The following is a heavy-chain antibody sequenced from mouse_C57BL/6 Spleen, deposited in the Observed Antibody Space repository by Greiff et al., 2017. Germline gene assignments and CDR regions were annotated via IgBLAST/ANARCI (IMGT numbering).Heavy chain of an antibody. CDR3: ARSTVYGSRSYWYFDV. J-gene: IGHJ1*03. D-gene: IGHD1-1*01. V-gene: IGHV1-58*01. CDR2: IYIGNGYT. Sequence: EVKLQESGAELVRPGSSVKMSCKTSGYTFTSYGINWVKQRPGQGLEWIGYIYIGNGYTEYNEKFKGKATLTSDTSSSTAYMQLSSLTSEDSAIYFCARSTVYGSRSYWYFDVWGTGTTVTVSS. CDR1: GYTFTSYG.